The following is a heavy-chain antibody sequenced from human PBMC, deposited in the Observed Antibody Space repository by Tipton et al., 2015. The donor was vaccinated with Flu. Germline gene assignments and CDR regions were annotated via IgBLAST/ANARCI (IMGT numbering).Heavy chain of an antibody. CDR2: IYYSGSS. V-gene: IGHV4-39*07. CDR3: ARALRGPVGATLGY. D-gene: IGHD1-26*01. Sequence: TLSLTCTASGGSISSSTYYWGWIRQPPGKGLEWIGSIYYSGSSYYNPSLKSRVTISLDTSKNQFSLNLSSVTAADTAVYYCARALRGPVGATLGYWGQGTLVTVSS. J-gene: IGHJ4*02. CDR1: GGSISSSTYY.